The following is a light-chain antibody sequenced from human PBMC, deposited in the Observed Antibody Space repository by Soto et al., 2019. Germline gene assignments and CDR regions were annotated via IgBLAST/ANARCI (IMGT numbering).Light chain of an antibody. V-gene: IGLV1-47*02. Sequence: QSALTQPPSASGTPGQRVTISCSGRRSNIGTNYVYWYQQFPGTAPKLLIYSSSHRPSGVPDRFSGSKSGTSASLAISGLRSDDEADYYCAAWDDSLSGPVFGGGTKLTVL. CDR2: SSS. CDR3: AAWDDSLSGPV. CDR1: RSNIGTNY. J-gene: IGLJ3*02.